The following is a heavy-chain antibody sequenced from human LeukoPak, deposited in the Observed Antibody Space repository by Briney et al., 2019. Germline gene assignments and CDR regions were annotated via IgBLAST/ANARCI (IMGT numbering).Heavy chain of an antibody. V-gene: IGHV3-48*04. J-gene: IGHJ4*02. CDR1: GFTFSSYG. CDR2: ISGGVSTI. D-gene: IGHD3-3*01. CDR3: ARGTIFGVVIH. Sequence: GGSLRLSCAASGFTFSSYGMNWVRQAPGKGLEWVAYISGGVSTIHYADSVKGRFTISRDNAKNSLFLQMNTLRAEDTAVYYCARGTIFGVVIHWGQGTLVTVSS.